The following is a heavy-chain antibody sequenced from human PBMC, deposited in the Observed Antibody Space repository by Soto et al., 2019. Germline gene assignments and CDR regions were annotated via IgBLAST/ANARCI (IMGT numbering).Heavy chain of an antibody. CDR3: ASWLREAGIGSYYYGMDV. V-gene: IGHV1-69*12. J-gene: IGHJ6*02. CDR2: IMPIFGAP. Sequence: QVQLVQSGAEVKKPGSSVKVSCKASGGTFSDYAFSWVRQAPGQGLEWLGGIMPIFGAPDYAQKFQGRVTITADESTRTAYMEMRSLRSEDTAVYYCASWLREAGIGSYYYGMDVWGQGTTVTVSS. CDR1: GGTFSDYA. D-gene: IGHD6-19*01.